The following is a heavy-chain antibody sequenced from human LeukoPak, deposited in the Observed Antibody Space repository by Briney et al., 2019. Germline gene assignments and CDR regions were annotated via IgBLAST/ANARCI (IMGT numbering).Heavy chain of an antibody. D-gene: IGHD4-17*01. V-gene: IGHV1-2*02. Sequence: GASVKVSCYASGYTFTGYYMHWVRQAPGQGLEWMGWINPNSGGTNYAQRFQGRVTMTRDTSISTAYMELSRLRSDDTAVYYCARDYGDYVFDYWGQGTLVTVSS. CDR1: GYTFTGYY. CDR3: ARDYGDYVFDY. J-gene: IGHJ4*02. CDR2: INPNSGGT.